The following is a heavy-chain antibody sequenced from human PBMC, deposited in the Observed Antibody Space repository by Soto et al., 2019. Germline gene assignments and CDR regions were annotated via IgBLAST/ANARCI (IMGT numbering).Heavy chain of an antibody. CDR1: GYTFTSYG. D-gene: IGHD2-2*01. J-gene: IGHJ5*02. CDR3: ARDSVVVVPAAPRFDP. Sequence: ASVKVSCKASGYTFTSYGISWVRQAPGQGLEWMGIISANGGSTSYAQKFQGRVTMTRDTSTSTVYMELSSLRSEDTAVYYCARDSVVVVPAAPRFDPWGQGTLVTVSS. V-gene: IGHV1-46*03. CDR2: ISANGGST.